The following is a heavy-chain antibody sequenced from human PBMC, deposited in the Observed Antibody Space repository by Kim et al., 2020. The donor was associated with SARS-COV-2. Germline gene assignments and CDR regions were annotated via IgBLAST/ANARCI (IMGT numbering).Heavy chain of an antibody. CDR1: GDSVSSNSAA. CDR3: ARGAVAAVFYYYYGMDV. Sequence: SQTLSLTCAISGDSVSSNSAAWNWIRQSPSRGLEWLGRTYYRSKWYNDYAVSVKSRITINPDTSKNQFSLQLNSVTPEDTAVYYCARGAVAAVFYYYYGMDVWGQGTTVTVSS. J-gene: IGHJ6*02. D-gene: IGHD6-19*01. V-gene: IGHV6-1*01. CDR2: TYYRSKWYN.